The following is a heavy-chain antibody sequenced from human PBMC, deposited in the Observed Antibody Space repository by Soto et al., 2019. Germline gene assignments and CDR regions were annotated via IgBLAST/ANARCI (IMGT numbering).Heavy chain of an antibody. CDR1: GGSFSGYS. V-gene: IGHV4-34*01. CDR2: INHNGST. Sequence: SETLSLTCAVSGGSFSGYSWTWIRQPQGTGLERIEEINHNGSTKYNPSHKSRVTISVDTSKNLFSLKLTSLTADDSAVYYCARDKFTGLFDYWGKGTLVTVSS. J-gene: IGHJ4*02. D-gene: IGHD2-8*02. CDR3: ARDKFTGLFDY.